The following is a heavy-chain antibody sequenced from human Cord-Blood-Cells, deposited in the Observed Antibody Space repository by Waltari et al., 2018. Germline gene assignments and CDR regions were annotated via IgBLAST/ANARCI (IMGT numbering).Heavy chain of an antibody. J-gene: IGHJ4*02. Sequence: QVQLVQSGAEVKKPGSSVKVSCKASGGTFSSYAISWVRQAPGQGLEWMGGVIPILGIANYGKKFQGKVTITADKSTSTAYMELGSLRSEDTAVYYWVLGDSGYAWYFDYWGQGTLVTVSS. CDR3: VLGDSGYAWYFDY. D-gene: IGHD5-12*01. CDR1: GGTFSSYA. CDR2: VIPILGIA. V-gene: IGHV1-69*10.